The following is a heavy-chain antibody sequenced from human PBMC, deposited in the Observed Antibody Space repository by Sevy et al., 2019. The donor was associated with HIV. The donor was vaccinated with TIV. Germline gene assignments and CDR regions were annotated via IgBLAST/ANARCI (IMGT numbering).Heavy chain of an antibody. Sequence: GGSLRLSCAASGFTFNIYSMSWVRQTPGKGLEWVATLSFGCGKINHADSVKGRFTMSREDSKNAVYLQMNNLRVEDTAIYYCAREGCTKPHDYWGQGTLVTFSS. J-gene: IGHJ4*02. CDR1: GFTFNIYS. CDR3: AREGCTKPHDY. V-gene: IGHV3-23*01. D-gene: IGHD2-8*01. CDR2: LSFGCGKI.